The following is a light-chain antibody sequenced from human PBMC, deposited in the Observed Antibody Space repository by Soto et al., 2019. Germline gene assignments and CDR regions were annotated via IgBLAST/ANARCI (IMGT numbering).Light chain of an antibody. CDR2: GTS. CDR1: QSASNY. CDR3: QQTYTTPYS. J-gene: IGKJ2*03. V-gene: IGKV1-39*01. Sequence: DIQMTQSPPSLSASVGDRVTITYRASQSASNYLHWYQQKPGKVPKLLIYGTSSLESGVPSRFAGSGSETEFTLTISSLQLDDFATYYCQQTYTTPYSFGRGTKVEI.